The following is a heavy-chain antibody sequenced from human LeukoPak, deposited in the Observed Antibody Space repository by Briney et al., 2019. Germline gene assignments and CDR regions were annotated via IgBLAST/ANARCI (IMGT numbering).Heavy chain of an antibody. Sequence: GSLRLSCAASGFTFSSYAMSWVRQAPGKGLEWIGSIYYSGSTYYNPSLKSRVTISVDTSKNQFSLKLSSVTAADTAVYYCAGFDYPDAFDIWGQGAMVTVSS. CDR2: IYYSGST. J-gene: IGHJ3*02. CDR1: GFTFSSYA. D-gene: IGHD3-9*01. V-gene: IGHV4-38-2*01. CDR3: AGFDYPDAFDI.